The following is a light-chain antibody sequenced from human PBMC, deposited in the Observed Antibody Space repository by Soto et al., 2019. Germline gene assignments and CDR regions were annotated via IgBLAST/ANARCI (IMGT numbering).Light chain of an antibody. CDR2: GAS. CDR1: QSVDSN. Sequence: EILITQSPATLSVSPGERATLSCRASQSVDSNLAWYQQKPGQAPRLLIYGASTRATCISARFSGSGSGTEFTLTISSLQSEDFGVYYCQQYNNWWTFGQGTKVDIK. J-gene: IGKJ1*01. CDR3: QQYNNWWT. V-gene: IGKV3-15*01.